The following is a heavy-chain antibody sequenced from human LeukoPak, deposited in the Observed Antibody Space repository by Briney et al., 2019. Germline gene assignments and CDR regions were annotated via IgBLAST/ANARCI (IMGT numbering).Heavy chain of an antibody. J-gene: IGHJ4*02. D-gene: IGHD6-13*01. CDR3: ASRLGSSWGGFDY. Sequence: GGSLRLSCAASGFTVSSNYMSWVRQAPGKGLEWVSVIYSGGNTYYADSVKGRFTISRDNSKNTLYLQMNSLRAEDTAVYYCASRLGSSWGGFDYWGQGTLVTVSS. CDR1: GFTVSSNY. CDR2: IYSGGNT. V-gene: IGHV3-66*02.